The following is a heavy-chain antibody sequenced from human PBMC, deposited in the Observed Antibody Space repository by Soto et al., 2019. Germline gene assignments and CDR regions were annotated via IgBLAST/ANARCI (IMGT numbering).Heavy chain of an antibody. CDR1: GFIFRIMK. Sequence: ELQLVESGGGLVQPGGSLTLSCAASGFIFRIMKLTWVGQAQGKGLEWISYISDSGTTIYYAASVKGRFTISRDDAKNSLYLQMNNLRAEDTAVYFCVKEYCTGGTCFDAFDLWGQGTMVTVSS. CDR3: VKEYCTGGTCFDAFDL. V-gene: IGHV3-48*03. CDR2: ISDSGTTI. J-gene: IGHJ3*01. D-gene: IGHD2-8*02.